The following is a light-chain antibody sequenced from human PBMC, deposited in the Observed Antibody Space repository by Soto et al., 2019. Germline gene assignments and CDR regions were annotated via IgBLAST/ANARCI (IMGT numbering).Light chain of an antibody. J-gene: IGKJ4*02. CDR2: GAS. CDR1: QSVSSSS. CDR3: QQYAGS. Sequence: GLSQSAGTVSLSPGERATLSCRASQSVSSSSLAWYQQKPGQSPRLLIYGASSRATGIPDRFSGRGSGTDFTLTISRLEPEDFAVYYCQQYAGSFGGGTKVDIK. V-gene: IGKV3-20*01.